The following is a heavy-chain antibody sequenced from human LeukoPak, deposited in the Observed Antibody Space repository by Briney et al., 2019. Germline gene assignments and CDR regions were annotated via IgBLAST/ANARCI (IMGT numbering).Heavy chain of an antibody. CDR1: GFTFSSYA. D-gene: IGHD1-26*01. V-gene: IGHV3-30*04. Sequence: PGRSLRLSCAASGFTFSSYAMHWVRQAPGKGLEWVAVISYDGSNKYYADSVKGRFTISRDNSKNTLYLQMNSLRAEDTAVYYCARGGPYYYYGMDVWGKGTTVTVSS. CDR2: ISYDGSNK. CDR3: ARGGPYYYYGMDV. J-gene: IGHJ6*04.